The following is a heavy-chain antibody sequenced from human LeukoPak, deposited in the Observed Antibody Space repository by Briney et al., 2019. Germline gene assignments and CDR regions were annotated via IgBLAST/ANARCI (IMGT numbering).Heavy chain of an antibody. D-gene: IGHD3-22*01. CDR3: AKGYYYNSSRYYYQHYFDY. Sequence: GGSLRLSCAASGFTFSSYSMNWVRQAQGKGLEWVSSISRSSSYINYADSVKGRFTISRDNAKNSLYLQMNSLIAEDTAVYYCAKGYYYNSSRYYYQHYFDYWGQGTLVTVSS. CDR1: GFTFSSYS. CDR2: ISRSSSYI. J-gene: IGHJ4*02. V-gene: IGHV3-21*01.